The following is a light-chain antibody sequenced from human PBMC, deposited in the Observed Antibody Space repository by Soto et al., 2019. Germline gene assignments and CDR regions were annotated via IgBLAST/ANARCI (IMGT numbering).Light chain of an antibody. Sequence: DIQMTQSPSSLSASVGDRVTITCRASQDIGNYLAWYQQKPGKVPKLLIFRASTLQSGVPSCFSGSGSGTDCNLTISSVQPDDVATYYCQKYNSVPFTFGPGTKVDIK. V-gene: IGKV1-27*01. CDR1: QDIGNY. J-gene: IGKJ3*01. CDR3: QKYNSVPFT. CDR2: RAS.